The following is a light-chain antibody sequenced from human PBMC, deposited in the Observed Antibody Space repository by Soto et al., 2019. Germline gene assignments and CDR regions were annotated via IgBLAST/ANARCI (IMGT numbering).Light chain of an antibody. Sequence: ETVLTQSPGTLSLSPGERATLSCRASQSVSSYLAWYQQKPGQAPRLLIYGASSRATGIPDRFSGSGSGTDFTLTISRLEPEDFAVYYCQQYGSSPPAFGQGTKVDIK. CDR3: QQYGSSPPA. CDR2: GAS. V-gene: IGKV3-20*01. CDR1: QSVSSY. J-gene: IGKJ1*01.